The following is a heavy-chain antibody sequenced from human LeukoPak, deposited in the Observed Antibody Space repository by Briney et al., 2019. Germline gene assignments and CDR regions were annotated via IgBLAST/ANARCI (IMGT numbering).Heavy chain of an antibody. D-gene: IGHD1-26*01. CDR2: IYRNGNI. Sequence: RTSESLSLTCAVSGYSISSGYQWGWIRQPPGKGLEWIASIYRNGNIYYNPSLKSRVTMSVDTSKNQFSLKLTSVTAADTAVYYCARNSSGNYFDYWGQGTLVTVSS. CDR3: ARNSSGNYFDY. V-gene: IGHV4-38-2*01. CDR1: GYSISSGYQ. J-gene: IGHJ4*02.